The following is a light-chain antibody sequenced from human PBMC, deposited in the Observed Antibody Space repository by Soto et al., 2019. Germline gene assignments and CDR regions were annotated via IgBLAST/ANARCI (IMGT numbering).Light chain of an antibody. CDR2: GAS. CDR1: QSVSSSY. Sequence: IVLTQSPGSLSLSPGERATLSCRASQSVSSSYLAWYQQKPGQAPRLLIYGASSRATGIPDRFSGSGSGTDFTLTISRLEPDDFAVYYCQQYGSSEPFGQGTKAAIK. J-gene: IGKJ1*01. CDR3: QQYGSSEP. V-gene: IGKV3-20*01.